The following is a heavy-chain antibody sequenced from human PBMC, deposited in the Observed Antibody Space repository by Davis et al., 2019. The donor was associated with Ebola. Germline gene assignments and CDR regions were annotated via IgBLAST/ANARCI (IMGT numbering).Heavy chain of an antibody. J-gene: IGHJ4*02. CDR1: GFTFSSYS. CDR2: ISLSSSTI. V-gene: IGHV3-48*02. CDR3: AGTIFGTIGNFDY. D-gene: IGHD3-3*01. Sequence: GESLKISCAASGFTFSSYSMSWVRQAPGKGLEWVAYISLSSSTIYYADPVKGRFTISRDNANKSLYLQMDSLRDEDTAVYYCAGTIFGTIGNFDYWGQGTLVTVSS.